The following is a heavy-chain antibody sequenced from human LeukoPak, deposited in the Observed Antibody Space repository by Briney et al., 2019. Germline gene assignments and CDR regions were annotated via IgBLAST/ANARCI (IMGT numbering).Heavy chain of an antibody. J-gene: IGHJ5*02. CDR3: ATRTNYCSSTSCYPS. CDR1: GGSISSYY. Sequence: SETLSLTCTVSGGSISSYYWSWIRQPPGKGLEWIGYIYYSGSTNYNPSIKRRLTISVDRSKNQFSLRLSSVTAADTAVYYCATRTNYCSSTSCYPSWGQGTLVTVSS. CDR2: IYYSGST. V-gene: IGHV4-59*08. D-gene: IGHD2-2*01.